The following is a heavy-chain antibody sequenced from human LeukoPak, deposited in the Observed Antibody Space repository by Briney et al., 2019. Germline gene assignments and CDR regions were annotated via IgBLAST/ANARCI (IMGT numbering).Heavy chain of an antibody. V-gene: IGHV4-4*09. CDR3: ARLSSSWSAFNSYFDY. D-gene: IGHD6-13*01. CDR2: IYTSGST. J-gene: IGHJ4*02. Sequence: PSETLSLTCTVSGGSISSYYWSWIRQPPGKGLGWIGYIYTSGSTNYNPSLKSRVTISVDTSKNQFSLKLSSVTAADTAVYYCARLSSSWSAFNSYFDYWGQGTLVTVSS. CDR1: GGSISSYY.